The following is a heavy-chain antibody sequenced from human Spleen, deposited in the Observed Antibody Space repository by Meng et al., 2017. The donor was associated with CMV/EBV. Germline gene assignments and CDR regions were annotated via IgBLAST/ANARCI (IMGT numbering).Heavy chain of an antibody. J-gene: IGHJ5*02. Sequence: SISNSNGWRWIRQPPGGRLEWIGEINHNGSTNYNPSLKSRVSISVDTSKNQFSLKLSSVTAADTAVYYCARRGLQFLEYLSKNWFDPWGQGTLVTVSS. D-gene: IGHD3-3*01. CDR1: SISNSNG. V-gene: IGHV4-4*02. CDR3: ARRGLQFLEYLSKNWFDP. CDR2: INHNGST.